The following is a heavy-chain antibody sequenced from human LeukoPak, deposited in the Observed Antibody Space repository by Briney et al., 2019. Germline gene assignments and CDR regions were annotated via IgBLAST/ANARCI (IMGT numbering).Heavy chain of an antibody. D-gene: IGHD5-12*01. CDR3: ARVPTMPSDAFDI. Sequence: ASVKVSCKASGYTFTSYGISWVRQGPGQGLEWMGWMSAYNGNTNYAQKLQGRVTMTTDTSTSTAYMELRSLRSDDTAVYYCARVPTMPSDAFDIWGQGTMVTVSS. CDR1: GYTFTSYG. CDR2: MSAYNGNT. V-gene: IGHV1-18*01. J-gene: IGHJ3*02.